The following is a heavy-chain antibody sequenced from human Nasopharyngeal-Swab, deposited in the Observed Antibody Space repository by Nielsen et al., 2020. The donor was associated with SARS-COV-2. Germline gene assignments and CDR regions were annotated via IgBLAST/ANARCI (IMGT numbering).Heavy chain of an antibody. Sequence: GESLKISCAASGFPLSHYYMTWVRQPPGKGLEWVSNIKQDGSEQFYADSLKGRFTISRDNAKNSLSLQMNNLRADDTAVYYCARENWGKLDYWGQGALVTVSS. CDR2: IKQDGSEQ. D-gene: IGHD7-27*01. J-gene: IGHJ4*02. V-gene: IGHV3-7*04. CDR3: ARENWGKLDY. CDR1: GFPLSHYY.